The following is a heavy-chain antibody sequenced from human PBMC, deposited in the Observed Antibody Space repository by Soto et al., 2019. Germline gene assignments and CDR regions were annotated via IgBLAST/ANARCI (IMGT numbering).Heavy chain of an antibody. CDR3: ARGSLAQYSISARISFHY. CDR1: GGTFSSYA. J-gene: IGHJ4*02. CDR2: IIPIFGTA. Sequence: QVQLVQSGAEVKKPGSSVKVSCKASGGTFSSYAISWVRQAPGQGLEWMGGIIPIFGTANYAQKFQGRVTITADKSTSPSYIALSRLTSQDTAVSYCARGSLAQYSISARISFHYCGQGTLVTVSS. V-gene: IGHV1-69*14. D-gene: IGHD6-6*01.